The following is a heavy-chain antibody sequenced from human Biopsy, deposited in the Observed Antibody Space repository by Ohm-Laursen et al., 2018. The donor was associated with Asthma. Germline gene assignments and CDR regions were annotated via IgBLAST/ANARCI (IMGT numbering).Heavy chain of an antibody. J-gene: IGHJ4*02. CDR1: GFTLIDYG. Sequence: GASVKVSCKVSGFTLIDYGLTWARQAPGQGLEWLGWISAYNGATNFAQKFQGRFTMTTETSTNTAFMELRRLKSDDSAVYFCARGLGDLDSWGQGSLVIVSS. V-gene: IGHV1-18*01. CDR2: ISAYNGAT. CDR3: ARGLGDLDS. D-gene: IGHD2-21*02.